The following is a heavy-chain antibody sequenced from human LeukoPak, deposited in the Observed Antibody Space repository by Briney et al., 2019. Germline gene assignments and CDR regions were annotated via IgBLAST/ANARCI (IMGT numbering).Heavy chain of an antibody. V-gene: IGHV3-48*03. CDR3: ARNFAS. CDR1: GSTFSSYG. Sequence: GGSLRLSCAASGSTFSSYGMTWVRQAPGKGLEWVSYISNSGSTMYYADSVRGRFTISRDNAKNSLYLQMNSLRAEDTGVYYCARNFASWGQGALVTVSP. CDR2: ISNSGSTM. J-gene: IGHJ4*02.